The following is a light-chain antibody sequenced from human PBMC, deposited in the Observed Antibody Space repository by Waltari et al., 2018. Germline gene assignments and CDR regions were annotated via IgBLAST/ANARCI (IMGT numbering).Light chain of an antibody. CDR1: QSVNRA. V-gene: IGKV3-20*01. J-gene: IGKJ1*01. Sequence: EIVLTQSPGTLSLSPGERATLSCKASQSVNRALAWYQQKPGQAPRLLIYGIFDRAAGTPDRFSGSGSGTDFSLTISRLEPEDFAVYYCQHYLRLPVTFDQGTRVEVK. CDR2: GIF. CDR3: QHYLRLPVT.